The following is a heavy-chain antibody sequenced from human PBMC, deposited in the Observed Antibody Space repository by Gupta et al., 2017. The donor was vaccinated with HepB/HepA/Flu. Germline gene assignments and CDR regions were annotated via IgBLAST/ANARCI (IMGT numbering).Heavy chain of an antibody. CDR2: INHSGST. D-gene: IGHD2-2*02. CDR1: GGSFSGYY. V-gene: IGHV4-34*01. CDR3: ARGRTTSVPDRDVVPAAISLSYFDY. Sequence: QVQLQQWGAGLLKPSETLSLTCAVYGGSFSGYYWSWIRQPPGKGLEWIGEINHSGSTNYNPSLKSRVTISVDTSKNQFSLKLSSVTAADTAVYYCARGRTTSVPDRDVVPAAISLSYFDYWGQGTLVTVSS. J-gene: IGHJ4*02.